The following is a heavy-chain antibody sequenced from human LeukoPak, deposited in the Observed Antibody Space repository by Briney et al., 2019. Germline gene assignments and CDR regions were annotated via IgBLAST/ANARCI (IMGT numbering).Heavy chain of an antibody. J-gene: IGHJ5*02. CDR1: GGSFSGYY. D-gene: IGHD7-27*01. Sequence: SETLSLTCAVYGGSFSGYYWSWIRQPPGKGLEWIGEINHSGSTNYNPSLKSRVTISVDTSKNQFSLKLSSVTAADTAVYYCASWIPLASHGEWFDPWGQGTLVTVSS. CDR2: INHSGST. CDR3: ASWIPLASHGEWFDP. V-gene: IGHV4-34*01.